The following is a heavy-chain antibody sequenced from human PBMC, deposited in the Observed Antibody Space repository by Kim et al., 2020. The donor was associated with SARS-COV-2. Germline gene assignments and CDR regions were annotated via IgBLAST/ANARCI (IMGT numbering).Heavy chain of an antibody. CDR1: GFTFSSYE. J-gene: IGHJ6*02. D-gene: IGHD2-15*01. CDR3: ARAGGTHYYYGMDV. V-gene: IGHV3-48*03. Sequence: GGSLRLSCAASGFTFSSYEMNWVRQAPGKGLEWVSYISSSGSTIYYADSVKGRFTISRDNAKNSLYLQMNSLRAEDTAVYYCARAGGTHYYYGMDVWGQGTTVTVSS. CDR2: ISSSGSTI.